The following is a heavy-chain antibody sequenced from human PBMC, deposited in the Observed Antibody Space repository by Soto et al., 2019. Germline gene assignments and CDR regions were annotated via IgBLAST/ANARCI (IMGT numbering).Heavy chain of an antibody. D-gene: IGHD1-26*01. CDR3: ARKGAQGAFDI. J-gene: IGHJ3*02. V-gene: IGHV4-59*01. Sequence: QVQLQESGPGLVKPSETLSLTCTVSGGSISSYYWSWIRQPPGKGLEWIGYIYYSGSTNYNPSLRSRVTISVDTSKNQFSLKLSSVTAADTAVYYCARKGAQGAFDIWGQGTMVTVSS. CDR1: GGSISSYY. CDR2: IYYSGST.